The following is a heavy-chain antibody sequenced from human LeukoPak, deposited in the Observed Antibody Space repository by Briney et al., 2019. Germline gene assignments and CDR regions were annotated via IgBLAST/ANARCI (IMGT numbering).Heavy chain of an antibody. CDR3: AKTPGDFWSGYYSVYYYYYYMDV. Sequence: PGGSLRLSCAASGFTFSSYAMSWVRQAPGKGLEWVSAISGSGGSTYYADSVKGRFTISRDNSKNTLYLQMNSLRAEDTAVYYCAKTPGDFWSGYYSVYYYYYYMDVWGKGTTVTVSS. V-gene: IGHV3-23*01. CDR2: ISGSGGST. CDR1: GFTFSSYA. J-gene: IGHJ6*03. D-gene: IGHD3-3*01.